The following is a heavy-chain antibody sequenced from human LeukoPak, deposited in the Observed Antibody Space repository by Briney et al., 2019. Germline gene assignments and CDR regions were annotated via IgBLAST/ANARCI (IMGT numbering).Heavy chain of an antibody. V-gene: IGHV3-7*01. CDR2: INEAGSDK. CDR1: GFPFSHYW. CDR3: ARFDSRRAFDI. Sequence: PGGSLRLSCAASGFPFSHYWMSWGRQAPGKVLEWVANINEAGSDKYYADSVKGRFTISRDNAKNSLYLQMDSLRVEGTAVYYCARFDSRRAFDIWGQGTMVTVSS. D-gene: IGHD1-14*01. J-gene: IGHJ3*02.